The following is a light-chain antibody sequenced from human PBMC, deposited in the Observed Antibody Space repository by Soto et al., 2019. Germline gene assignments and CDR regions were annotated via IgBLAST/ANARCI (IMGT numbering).Light chain of an antibody. J-gene: IGLJ1*01. CDR2: EDS. V-gene: IGLV2-23*01. CDR3: CSYAASSTYV. CDR1: SSDVGNYNL. Sequence: QSVLTQPASVSGSPGQSITISCTGTSSDVGNYNLVSWYQQHPGKAPKLMIYEDSKRPSGVSNRFSGSKSGNTASLTISGLQAEDEADYYCCSYAASSTYVFGTGTKDTDL.